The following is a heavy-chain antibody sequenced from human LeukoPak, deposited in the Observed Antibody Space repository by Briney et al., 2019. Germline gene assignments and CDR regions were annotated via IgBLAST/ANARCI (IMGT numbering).Heavy chain of an antibody. V-gene: IGHV4-39*01. CDR2: IYYSGST. Sequence: SETLSLTCTVSGGSISSSSYYWGWIRQPPGKGLEWIGSIYYSGSTYYNPSLKSRVTISVDTSKNQFSLKLSSVTAADTAVYYCARLTAYSSSWFFDYWGQGTLVTVSS. CDR3: ARLTAYSSSWFFDY. D-gene: IGHD6-13*01. CDR1: GGSISSSSYY. J-gene: IGHJ4*02.